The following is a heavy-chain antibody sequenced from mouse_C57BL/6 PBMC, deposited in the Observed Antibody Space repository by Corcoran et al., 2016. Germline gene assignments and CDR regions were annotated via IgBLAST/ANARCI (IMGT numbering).Heavy chain of an antibody. V-gene: IGHV1-81*01. CDR1: GYTFTSYG. J-gene: IGHJ4*01. CDR3: ARTDSYATDY. CDR2: IYPRSGNT. Sequence: QVQLQQSGAELASTGASVTLSCKASGYTFTSYGISWVKQRTGKVLELIGEIYPRSGNTYYNEKFKGKATLTADKSSSTAYMELRSLTSEDSAVYFCARTDSYATDYWGQGTSVTVSS.